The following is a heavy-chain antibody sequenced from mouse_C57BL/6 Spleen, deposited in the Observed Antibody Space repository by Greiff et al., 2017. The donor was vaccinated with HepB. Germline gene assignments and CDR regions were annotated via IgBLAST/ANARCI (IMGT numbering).Heavy chain of an antibody. J-gene: IGHJ3*01. CDR1: GYSITSGYY. CDR3: ARERYYDYDVGFAY. CDR2: ISYDGSN. V-gene: IGHV3-6*01. Sequence: ESGPGLVKPSQSLSLTCSVTGYSITSGYYWNWIRQFPGNKLAWMGYISYDGSNNYNPSLKNRISITRDTSKNQFFLKLNSVTTEDTATYYCARERYYDYDVGFAYWGQGTLVTVSA. D-gene: IGHD2-4*01.